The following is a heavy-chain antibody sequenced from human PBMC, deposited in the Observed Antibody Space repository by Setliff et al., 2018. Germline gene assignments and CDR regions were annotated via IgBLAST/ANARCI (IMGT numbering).Heavy chain of an antibody. CDR2: ISAYSGNT. V-gene: IGHV1-18*01. Sequence: ASVKVSCKASGYTFSDYGITWVRQAPGQGLEWMGWISAYSGNTKYALTLQGRVTMTTDPSTSTAYMELRSLRSDDTAVYYCVRDADNYDTSENPIVDYWGQGTLVTVSS. CDR3: VRDADNYDTSENPIVDY. J-gene: IGHJ4*02. CDR1: GYTFSDYG. D-gene: IGHD3-22*01.